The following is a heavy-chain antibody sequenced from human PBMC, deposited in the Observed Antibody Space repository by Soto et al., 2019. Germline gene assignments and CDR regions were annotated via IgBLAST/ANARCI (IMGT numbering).Heavy chain of an antibody. V-gene: IGHV4-39*01. CDR1: GGSLSSSSYY. D-gene: IGHD6-19*01. J-gene: IGHJ4*02. CDR2: GFYSGST. CDR3: FRTLYTSGWHFDY. Sequence: SETLSLTCTVSGGSLSSSSYYWGRIRQPPGKRIEWIGSGFYSGSTYYNPSLKSRVTISVDTSKNQFSMKLSSVTAADTAVYYCFRTLYTSGWHFDYWGQGTLVSVSS.